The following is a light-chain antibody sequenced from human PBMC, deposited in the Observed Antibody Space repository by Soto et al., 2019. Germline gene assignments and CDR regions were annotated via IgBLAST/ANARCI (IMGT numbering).Light chain of an antibody. CDR1: QRVSRN. Sequence: EIVMTQSETTLSVSPGGRATLSCRASQRVSRNLAWYQQKPGQAPRLLIYDASTRATGIPDRFSGSGSETEFTLTISSLQSEDYAIYYCQQYNNWPPWTFGQGTKVDI. CDR2: DAS. CDR3: QQYNNWPPWT. V-gene: IGKV3-15*01. J-gene: IGKJ1*01.